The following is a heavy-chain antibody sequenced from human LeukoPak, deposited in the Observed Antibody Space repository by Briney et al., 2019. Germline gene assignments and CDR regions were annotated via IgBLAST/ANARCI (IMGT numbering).Heavy chain of an antibody. J-gene: IGHJ4*02. CDR2: ISGSGGST. CDR3: AKDLGDGYNLNFDY. CDR1: GFTFSSYA. Sequence: GGSLRLSCAASGFTFSSYAMSWVRQAPGKGLEWVSAISGSGGSTYYADSVKGRFTISRDNSKNTLYLQMNSLRAEDTAVYCCAKDLGDGYNLNFDYWGQGTLVTVSS. D-gene: IGHD5-24*01. V-gene: IGHV3-23*01.